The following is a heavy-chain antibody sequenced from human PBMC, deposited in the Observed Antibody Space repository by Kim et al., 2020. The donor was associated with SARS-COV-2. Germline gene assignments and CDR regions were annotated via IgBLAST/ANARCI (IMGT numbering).Heavy chain of an antibody. Sequence: GGSLRLSCAASGFTFSRYAMHWVRQAPGKGLEWVAVTSYDGSKKYYADSVKGRFTISRDNSKNTLFLQMNSLRAEDTAIYYCARDLAPDSGNYYWFYYYGMDAWGQGTTVTVSS. CDR3: ARDLAPDSGNYYWFYYYGMDA. J-gene: IGHJ6*02. CDR2: TSYDGSKK. V-gene: IGHV3-30*04. CDR1: GFTFSRYA. D-gene: IGHD3-10*01.